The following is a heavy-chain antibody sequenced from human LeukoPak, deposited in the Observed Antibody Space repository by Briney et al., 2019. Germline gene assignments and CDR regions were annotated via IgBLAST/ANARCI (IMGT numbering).Heavy chain of an antibody. CDR1: GYTFTGYY. CDR3: ARGFPENYDILTGYSPDYYYYYMDV. D-gene: IGHD3-9*01. V-gene: IGHV1-2*06. J-gene: IGHJ6*03. Sequence: ASVKVSCKASGYTFTGYYMHWVRQAPGQGLEWMGRINPNSGGTNYAQKFQGRVTMTRDTSISTAYMELSRLRSDDTAVYYCARGFPENYDILTGYSPDYYYYYMDVWGNGTTVTVSS. CDR2: INPNSGGT.